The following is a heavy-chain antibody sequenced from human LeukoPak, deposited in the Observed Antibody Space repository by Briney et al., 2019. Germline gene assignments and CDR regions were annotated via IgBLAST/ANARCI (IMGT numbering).Heavy chain of an antibody. V-gene: IGHV3-7*03. CDR3: ARNNDMDV. CDR1: GFILSNHW. J-gene: IGHJ6*02. CDR2: VNKDGSEK. Sequence: GGSLRLSCAAPGFILSNHWMTWVRQAPGKGPEWVANVNKDGSEKYYVDSVKGRFTISRDAAKNSLYLQMNNLRAEDTALYYCARNNDMDVWGQGTTVIVSS. D-gene: IGHD1/OR15-1a*01.